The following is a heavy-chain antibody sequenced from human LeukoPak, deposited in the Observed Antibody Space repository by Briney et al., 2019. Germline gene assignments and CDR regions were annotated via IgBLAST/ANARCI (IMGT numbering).Heavy chain of an antibody. J-gene: IGHJ4*02. CDR2: FYYSGST. CDR1: GGSISSFY. Sequence: SENLSLTCTVSGGSISSFYWSWIRQPPGKGLEWIGYFYYSGSTNYNPSLKSRVTISVDTSKNQFSLKLSSVTAADTAVYYCARGRRDGVVITHFDYWGQGTLVTVSS. V-gene: IGHV4-59*01. D-gene: IGHD3-3*01. CDR3: ARGRRDGVVITHFDY.